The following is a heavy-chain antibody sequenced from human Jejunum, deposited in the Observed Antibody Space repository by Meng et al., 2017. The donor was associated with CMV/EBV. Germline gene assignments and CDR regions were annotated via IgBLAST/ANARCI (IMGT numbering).Heavy chain of an antibody. V-gene: IGHV3-9*03. CDR1: GVTFDDYA. J-gene: IGHJ6*02. D-gene: IGHD6-13*01. Sequence: SGVTFDDYAMNWVRQAPGKGLEWVSSISWNSGTIGYADSVKGRFTISRDNAKNSLYLQMNSLRAEDMALYYCAKDKTSSPLGMDVWGHGTTVTVSS. CDR3: AKDKTSSPLGMDV. CDR2: ISWNSGTI.